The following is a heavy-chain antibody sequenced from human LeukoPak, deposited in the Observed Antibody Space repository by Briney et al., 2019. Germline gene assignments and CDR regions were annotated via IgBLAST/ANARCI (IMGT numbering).Heavy chain of an antibody. J-gene: IGHJ2*01. Sequence: GGSLRLSCAASGFTFSSYGMHWVRQAPGKGLEWVAVIWYDGSNKYYADSVKGRFTISRDNSKNTLYLQMNSLRAEDTAVYYCARDRSGSYYSHWYFDLWGRGTLVTVSS. V-gene: IGHV3-33*01. CDR1: GFTFSSYG. CDR2: IWYDGSNK. CDR3: ARDRSGSYYSHWYFDL. D-gene: IGHD1-26*01.